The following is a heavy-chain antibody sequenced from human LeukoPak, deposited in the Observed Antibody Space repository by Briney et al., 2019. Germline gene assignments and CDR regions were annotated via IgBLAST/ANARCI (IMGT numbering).Heavy chain of an antibody. CDR2: IIPIFGTA. CDR3: ARDFGYNWNPYYYYYYMDV. CDR1: GGTFSSYA. D-gene: IGHD1-20*01. Sequence: GASVKVSCKASGGTFSSYAISWVRQAPGQGLEWMGGIIPIFGTANYAQKFQGRVTITADESTSTAYMELSSLRSEDTAVYYCARDFGYNWNPYYYYYYMDVWGKGTTVTVSS. J-gene: IGHJ6*03. V-gene: IGHV1-69*13.